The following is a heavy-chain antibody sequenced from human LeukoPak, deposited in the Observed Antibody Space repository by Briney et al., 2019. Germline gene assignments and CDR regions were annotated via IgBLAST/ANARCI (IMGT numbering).Heavy chain of an antibody. Sequence: SETLSLTCTVSGGSISSGDYYWSWIRQPPGKGLEWIGYIYYSGSTYYNPSLKSRVTISVDTSKNQFSLKLSSVTAADTAVYYCATSAYGSGSYYPWDFDYRGQGTLVTVSS. J-gene: IGHJ4*02. CDR3: ATSAYGSGSYYPWDFDY. V-gene: IGHV4-30-4*01. CDR1: GGSISSGDYY. D-gene: IGHD3-10*01. CDR2: IYYSGST.